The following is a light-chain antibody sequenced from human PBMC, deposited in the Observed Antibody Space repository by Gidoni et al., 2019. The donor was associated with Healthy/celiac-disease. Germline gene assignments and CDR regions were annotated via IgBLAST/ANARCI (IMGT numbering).Light chain of an antibody. CDR2: DAS. J-gene: IGKJ3*01. CDR3: QVRYDWLFT. V-gene: IGKV3-11*01. Sequence: PPTLSLSPGERATLSCRASQSVSTYLAWFQQKPGQAPRLLIYDASNRATGIPARFSGSGSGTDFTLTISSLEPEDFAIYYCQVRYDWLFTFGPGTKVDIK. CDR1: QSVSTY.